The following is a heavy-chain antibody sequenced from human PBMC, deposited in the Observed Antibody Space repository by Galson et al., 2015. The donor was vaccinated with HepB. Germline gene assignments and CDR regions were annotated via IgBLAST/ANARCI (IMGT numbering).Heavy chain of an antibody. CDR2: ISSSSSYT. CDR3: ARGYSYGYAYFQH. Sequence: SLRLSCAASGFTFSDYYMSWIRQAPGKGLEWVSYISSSSSYTNYADSVKGRFTISRDNAKNSLYLQMNSLRAEDTAVYYCARGYSYGYAYFQHWGQGTLVTVSS. J-gene: IGHJ1*01. V-gene: IGHV3-11*06. CDR1: GFTFSDYY. D-gene: IGHD5-18*01.